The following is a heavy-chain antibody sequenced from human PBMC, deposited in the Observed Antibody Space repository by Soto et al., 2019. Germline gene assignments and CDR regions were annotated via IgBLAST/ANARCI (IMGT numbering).Heavy chain of an antibody. CDR2: MNPNSGNT. V-gene: IGHV1-8*01. CDR1: GYTFISYD. J-gene: IGHJ4*02. D-gene: IGHD6-19*01. CDR3: ARISTLRIAVAGLGY. Sequence: QVQLVQSGAEVKKPGASVKVSCKASGYTFISYDINWVRQATGQGLEWMGWMNPNSGNTGYAQKFQGRVTMTRNTSISTAYMELSSLTSEDTAVYYCARISTLRIAVAGLGYWGQGTLVIVSS.